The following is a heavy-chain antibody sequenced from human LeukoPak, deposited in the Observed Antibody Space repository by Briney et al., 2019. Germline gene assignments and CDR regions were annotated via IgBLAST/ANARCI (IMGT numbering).Heavy chain of an antibody. CDR3: AREAMVRGVIITTPFDY. J-gene: IGHJ4*02. V-gene: IGHV4-34*01. CDR2: INHSGST. CDR1: GGSFRGYY. D-gene: IGHD3-10*01. Sequence: SEILSLTCAVYGGSFRGYYWSWIRQPPGKGLEWIGEINHSGSTNYNPSLKSRVTISVDTSKNQFSLKLSSVTAADTAVYYCAREAMVRGVIITTPFDYWGQGTLVTVSS.